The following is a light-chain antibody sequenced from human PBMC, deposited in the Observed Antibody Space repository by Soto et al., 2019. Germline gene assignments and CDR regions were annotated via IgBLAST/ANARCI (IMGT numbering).Light chain of an antibody. V-gene: IGKV3-15*01. J-gene: IGKJ4*01. Sequence: EIVMTQSPATLSVSPGERATLSCRASQSVRDNLAWDQQQPGQPPRLLIYGTSIRATGIPARFSGGASGTEFTLTISSLQSEDLAVYYCQQYDNWPLTFGGGTKVEI. CDR3: QQYDNWPLT. CDR2: GTS. CDR1: QSVRDN.